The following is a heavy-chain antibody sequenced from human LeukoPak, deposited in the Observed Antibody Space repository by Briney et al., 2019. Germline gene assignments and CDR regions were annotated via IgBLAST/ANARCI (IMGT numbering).Heavy chain of an antibody. J-gene: IGHJ6*03. CDR1: GFTFSSYW. Sequence: PGGSLRLSCAASGFTFSSYWMSWVRQAPGKGLEWVANIRQDGSEKYYVDSVKGRFTISRDNAKNSLYLQMNSLRAEDTAVYYCARSYGIYYYYYMDVWGKGTTVTVSS. V-gene: IGHV3-7*01. CDR2: IRQDGSEK. D-gene: IGHD4-17*01. CDR3: ARSYGIYYYYYMDV.